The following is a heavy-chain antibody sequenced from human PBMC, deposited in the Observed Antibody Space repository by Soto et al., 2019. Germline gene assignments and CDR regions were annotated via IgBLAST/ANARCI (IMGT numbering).Heavy chain of an antibody. CDR2: IYYSGST. CDR3: ARGIITGTTGPLFDP. D-gene: IGHD1-7*01. Sequence: SETLSLTCTVSGGSISSGGYYWSWIRQHPGKGLEWIGYIYYSGSTYYNPSLKSRVTISVDTSKNQFSLKLSSVTAADTAVYYCARGIITGTTGPLFDPWGQGTLVTVSS. V-gene: IGHV4-31*03. J-gene: IGHJ5*02. CDR1: GGSISSGGYY.